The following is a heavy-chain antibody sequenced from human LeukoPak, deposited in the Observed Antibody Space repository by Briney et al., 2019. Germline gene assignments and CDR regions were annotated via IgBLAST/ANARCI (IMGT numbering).Heavy chain of an antibody. J-gene: IGHJ4*02. CDR3: ARPARGYYDFWSGYYLVV. CDR1: GYTFTSYD. V-gene: IGHV1-8*01. Sequence: EASVKVSCKASGYTFTSYDINWVRQATGQGLEWMGWMNPNSGNTGYAQKFQGRVTMTRNTSISTAYMELSSLRSEDTAVYYCARPARGYYDFWSGYYLVVWGQGTLVTVSS. D-gene: IGHD3-3*01. CDR2: MNPNSGNT.